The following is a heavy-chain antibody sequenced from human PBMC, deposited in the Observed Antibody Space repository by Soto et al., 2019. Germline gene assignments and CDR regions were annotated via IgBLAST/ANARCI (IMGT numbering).Heavy chain of an antibody. CDR3: VRVANDGFFDY. CDR1: RGSINNSY. D-gene: IGHD2-21*01. J-gene: IGHJ4*02. V-gene: IGHV4-59*01. Sequence: SETLSLTCTVSRGSINNSYWTWIRQPTGKRLEWIGYIHYTGTTSHNPSLRGRVTMSVDTSNNQFSLKLSSVTASDTAVYYCVRVANDGFFDYWVPGNMVTVSS. CDR2: IHYTGTT.